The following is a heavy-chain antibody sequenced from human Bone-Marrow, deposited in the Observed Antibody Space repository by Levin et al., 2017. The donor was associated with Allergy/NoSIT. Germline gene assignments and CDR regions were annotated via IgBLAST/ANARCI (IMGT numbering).Heavy chain of an antibody. CDR3: ASASRGAGRGGMDV. CDR1: GFPFSTYG. J-gene: IGHJ6*02. CDR2: ITTNSNYI. D-gene: IGHD3-10*01. V-gene: IGHV3-21*01. Sequence: GGSLRLSCATSGFPFSTYGMAWVRQAPGKGLEWVASITTNSNYIHYADSVKGRFTISRDNANNSLSLQMNRLRGEDTALYYCASASRGAGRGGMDVWGQGATVTVSS.